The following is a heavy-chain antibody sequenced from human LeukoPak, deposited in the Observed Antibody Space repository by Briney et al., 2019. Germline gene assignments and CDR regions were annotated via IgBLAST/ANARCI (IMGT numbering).Heavy chain of an antibody. CDR3: VRADDYSSSP. Sequence: AGGSLRLSCAASGFSFSRYWLTWVRQAPGKGLEWVANINQDGSEKKYVASVKGRFTISRDNAKNSLYLLMSSLRVGDTADYYCVRADDYSSSPWGQGTLVIVSS. J-gene: IGHJ4*02. V-gene: IGHV3-7*05. D-gene: IGHD6-6*01. CDR1: GFSFSRYW. CDR2: INQDGSEK.